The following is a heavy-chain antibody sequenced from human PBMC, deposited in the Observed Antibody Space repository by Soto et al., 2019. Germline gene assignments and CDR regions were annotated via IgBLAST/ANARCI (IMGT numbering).Heavy chain of an antibody. Sequence: SETLSLTCTVSGGSISSGDYYWSWIRQPPGKGLEWIGYIYYSGSTYYNPSLKSRVTISVDTSKNQFSLKLSSVTAADTAVYYCARYCSGGSSYPFDYWGQGTLVTVSS. D-gene: IGHD2-15*01. J-gene: IGHJ4*02. CDR2: IYYSGST. CDR1: GGSISSGDYY. CDR3: ARYCSGGSSYPFDY. V-gene: IGHV4-30-4*01.